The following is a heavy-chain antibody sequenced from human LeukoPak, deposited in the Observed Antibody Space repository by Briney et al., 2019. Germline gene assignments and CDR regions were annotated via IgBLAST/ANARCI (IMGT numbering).Heavy chain of an antibody. CDR3: AKDRYGDYEAPFHYFMDA. CDR1: GYTFSGCY. D-gene: IGHD5-12*01. Sequence: GASVKLSCNASGYTFSGCYIHWVRLPPGQGLGRMWWINPNSGVTNYAQKLQGRVTTTRDTSIDTAYMQLSRLRSDDTAVYYCAKDRYGDYEAPFHYFMDAWGRGTTVTVSS. CDR2: INPNSGVT. V-gene: IGHV1-2*02. J-gene: IGHJ6*03.